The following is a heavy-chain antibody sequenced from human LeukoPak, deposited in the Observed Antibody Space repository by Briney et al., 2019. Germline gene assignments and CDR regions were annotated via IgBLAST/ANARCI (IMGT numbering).Heavy chain of an antibody. J-gene: IGHJ4*02. CDR1: GFSLSTSGVG. V-gene: IGHV2-5*01. Sequence: SGPTLVNPTQTLTLTCTFSGFSLSTSGVGVGWIRQPPGKALEWLALIYWNDNNLYSPSLKSRLTITKDTSNNQVVLTMTNMDPVDTATYYCAHYGDYRFLYYFDYWGQGTLVTVSP. CDR3: AHYGDYRFLYYFDY. CDR2: IYWNDNN. D-gene: IGHD4-17*01.